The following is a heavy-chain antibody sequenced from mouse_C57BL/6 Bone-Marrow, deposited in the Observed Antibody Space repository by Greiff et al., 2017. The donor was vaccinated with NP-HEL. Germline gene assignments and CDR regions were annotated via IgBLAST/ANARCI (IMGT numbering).Heavy chain of an antibody. J-gene: IGHJ3*01. D-gene: IGHD1-1*01. V-gene: IGHV1-81*01. CDR1: GYTFTSYG. Sequence: VQLQESGAELARPGASVKLSCKASGYTFTSYGISWVKQRTGQGLEWIGEIYPRSGNTYYNEKFKGQATLTADKSSSTAYMELRSLTSEDSAVYFCARLKLREPWFAYWGQGTLVTVSA. CDR3: ARLKLREPWFAY. CDR2: IYPRSGNT.